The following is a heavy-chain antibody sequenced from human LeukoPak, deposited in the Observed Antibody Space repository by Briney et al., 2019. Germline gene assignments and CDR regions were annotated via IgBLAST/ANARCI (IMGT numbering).Heavy chain of an antibody. CDR3: VRGRYCSSTSCYIDY. J-gene: IGHJ4*02. Sequence: GGSLRLSCAASRFSFSNYAMGWVRQAPGNGLEWVSSISGSGDSTYYADSVKGRFTISRDNSKNTLYLQMNSLRAEDTAVYYCVRGRYCSSTSCYIDYWGQGTLVTVSS. CDR2: ISGSGDST. D-gene: IGHD2-2*02. V-gene: IGHV3-23*01. CDR1: RFSFSNYA.